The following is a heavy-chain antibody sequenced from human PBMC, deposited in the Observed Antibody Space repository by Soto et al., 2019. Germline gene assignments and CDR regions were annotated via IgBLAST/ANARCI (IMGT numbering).Heavy chain of an antibody. CDR2: ISSSSSYI. V-gene: IGHV3-21*01. CDR1: GVTFGSYS. Sequence: GGSLRASRASSGVTFGSYSRNWVRPGPGKGLEWGSSISSSSSYIYYADSVKGRFTISRDNAKNSLYLQMNSLRAEDTAVYYCARDQPGYSYGYGLGYWGQGTLVTVSS. CDR3: ARDQPGYSYGYGLGY. J-gene: IGHJ4*02. D-gene: IGHD5-18*01.